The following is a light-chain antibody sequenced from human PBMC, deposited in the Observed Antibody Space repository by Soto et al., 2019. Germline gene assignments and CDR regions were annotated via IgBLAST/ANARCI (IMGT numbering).Light chain of an antibody. CDR2: GSS. CDR1: QSVSNNY. CDR3: QQGGSSPPYT. Sequence: EVVLTQSPGTLSLSPGERATLSCRASQSVSNNYFAWYQQKPGQAPRLLIFGSSDSATGIPDRFSGSWSGTDFTLTIGRLEPEDFAVYYCQQGGSSPPYTVGQGTKLEIK. V-gene: IGKV3-20*01. J-gene: IGKJ2*01.